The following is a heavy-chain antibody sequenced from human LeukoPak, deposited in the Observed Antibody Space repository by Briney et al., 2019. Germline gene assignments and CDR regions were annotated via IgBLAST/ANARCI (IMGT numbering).Heavy chain of an antibody. Sequence: PSETLSLTCAVYGGSFSGYYWSWIRQRPGKGLEWIGEINHSGSTNYNPSLKSRVTISVDTSKNQFSLKLSSVTAADTAVYYCARGTRTFDPWGQGTLVTVSS. CDR1: GGSFSGYY. V-gene: IGHV4-34*01. J-gene: IGHJ5*02. CDR2: INHSGST. CDR3: ARGTRTFDP. D-gene: IGHD1-14*01.